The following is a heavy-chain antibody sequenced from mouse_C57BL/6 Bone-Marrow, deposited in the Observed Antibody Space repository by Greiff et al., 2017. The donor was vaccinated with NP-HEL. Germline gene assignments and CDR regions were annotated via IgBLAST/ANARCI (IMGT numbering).Heavy chain of an antibody. V-gene: IGHV14-4*01. D-gene: IGHD1-1*01. CDR3: TTLGSIPSAMYY. CDR1: GFNIKDDY. CDR2: IDPENGDT. J-gene: IGHJ4*01. Sequence: VQLKQSGAELVRPGASVKLSCTVSGFNIKDDYMPWVKQRPEQGLEWIGWIDPENGDTEYASKFQGKATITADTSSNTAYLQLSSLTSEATAVYYCTTLGSIPSAMYYWGQGTSVTVSS.